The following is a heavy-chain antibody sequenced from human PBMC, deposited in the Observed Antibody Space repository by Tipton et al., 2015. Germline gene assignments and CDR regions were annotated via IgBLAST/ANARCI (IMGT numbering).Heavy chain of an antibody. D-gene: IGHD5-24*01. Sequence: TLSLTCTVSDGSVTSGSYYWSWIRQPPGKGLEWIGYISYTDGAHYNPALESRVTISVDTSKNQFSLTLNSVAAADTAVYYCARDLEHGMDVWGHGTTVTVSS. J-gene: IGHJ6*02. CDR3: ARDLEHGMDV. CDR1: DGSVTSGSYY. V-gene: IGHV4-61*01. CDR2: ISYTDGA.